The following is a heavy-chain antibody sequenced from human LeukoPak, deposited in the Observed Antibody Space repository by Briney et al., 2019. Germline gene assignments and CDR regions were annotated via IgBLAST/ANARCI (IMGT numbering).Heavy chain of an antibody. CDR3: ARDRQRETYYMDV. J-gene: IGHJ6*03. V-gene: IGHV3-48*04. CDR2: ISSSSSTI. D-gene: IGHD6-6*01. Sequence: GGSLRLSCAASGFTFSSYSTNWVRQAPGKGLEWVSYISSSSSTIYYADSVKGRFTISRDNAKNSLYLQMNSLRAEDTAVYYCARDRQRETYYMDVWGKGTTVTVSS. CDR1: GFTFSSYS.